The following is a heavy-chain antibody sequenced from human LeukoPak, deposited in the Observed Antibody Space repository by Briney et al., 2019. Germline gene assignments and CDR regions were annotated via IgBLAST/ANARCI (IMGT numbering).Heavy chain of an antibody. CDR2: ISSSSSYI. CDR3: ARSWGSQNGMDV. Sequence: GGSLRFSCAASGFTFSSYSMNWVRQAPGKGLEWVSSISSSSSYIYYADSVKGRFTISRDNAKNSLYLQMNSLRAEDTAVYYCARSWGSQNGMDVWGQGTTVTVSS. V-gene: IGHV3-21*01. D-gene: IGHD7-27*01. CDR1: GFTFSSYS. J-gene: IGHJ6*02.